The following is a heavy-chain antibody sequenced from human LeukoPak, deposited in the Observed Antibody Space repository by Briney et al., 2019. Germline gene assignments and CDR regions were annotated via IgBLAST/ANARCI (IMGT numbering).Heavy chain of an antibody. Sequence: SVKVSCKASGGTFSSYAISWVRQAPGQGLEWMGRIIPIFGIANYAQKFQGRVTITADKSTSTAYMELSSLRSEDTAVYYCASYDSSGPTHGYWGQGTLVTVSS. CDR3: ASYDSSGPTHGY. CDR1: GGTFSSYA. CDR2: IIPIFGIA. V-gene: IGHV1-69*04. J-gene: IGHJ4*02. D-gene: IGHD3-22*01.